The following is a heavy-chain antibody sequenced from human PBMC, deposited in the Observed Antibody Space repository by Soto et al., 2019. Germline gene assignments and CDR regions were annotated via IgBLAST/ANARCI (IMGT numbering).Heavy chain of an antibody. D-gene: IGHD6-13*01. J-gene: IGHJ4*02. CDR3: TRRPGRAAGSTDFDY. Sequence: GGSLRLSCAASGFTFSGSAMHWVRQASGKGLEWVGRIRSKANSYATAYAASVKGRFTISRDDSKNTAYLQMNSLKTEDTAVYYCTRRPGRAAGSTDFDYWGQGTLVTVSS. V-gene: IGHV3-73*01. CDR2: IRSKANSYAT. CDR1: GFTFSGSA.